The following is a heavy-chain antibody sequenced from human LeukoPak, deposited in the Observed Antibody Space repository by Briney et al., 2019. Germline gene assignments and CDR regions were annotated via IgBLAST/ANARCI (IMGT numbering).Heavy chain of an antibody. J-gene: IGHJ3*02. CDR1: GYSFTSYW. Sequence: GESLKISCKGSGYSFTSYWIGWVRQMPGKGLEWMGIIYPGDSDTRYSPSFQGQVTISADKSISTAYLQWSSLKASDTAMYYCARQVYYDSSGSDAFDIWAKGQWSPSLQ. V-gene: IGHV5-51*01. CDR3: ARQVYYDSSGSDAFDI. CDR2: IYPGDSDT. D-gene: IGHD3-22*01.